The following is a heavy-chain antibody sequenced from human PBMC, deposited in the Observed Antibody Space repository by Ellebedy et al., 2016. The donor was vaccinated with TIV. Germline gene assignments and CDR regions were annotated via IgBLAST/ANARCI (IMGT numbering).Heavy chain of an antibody. J-gene: IGHJ4*02. Sequence: PGGSLRLSCAASEFTFSGSAMHWVRQASGKGLEWVGRISSKANNYVSAYAASVKGRFTISRDDSKNTAYLQRNSLKTEDTAVYYCEHIVVVTATGYWGQGTLVTVSS. CDR1: EFTFSGSA. V-gene: IGHV3-73*01. D-gene: IGHD2-21*02. CDR2: ISSKANNYVS. CDR3: EHIVVVTATGY.